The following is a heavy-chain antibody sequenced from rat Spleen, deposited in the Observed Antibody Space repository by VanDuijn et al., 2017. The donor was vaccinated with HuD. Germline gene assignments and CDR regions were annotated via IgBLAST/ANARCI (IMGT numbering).Heavy chain of an antibody. J-gene: IGHJ2*01. CDR2: ISSGGST. CDR3: TRDGGTLHYFDY. V-gene: IGHV2S12*01. D-gene: IGHD1-12*02. Sequence: QVQLRESGPGLVQPSQTLSLTCTVSGFSLTSNGVSWVRQPPGKGLEWIAAISSGGSTYYNSALKSRLSISRDTSKSQVFLKMNSLQAEDTAIYFCTRDGGTLHYFDYWGQGVMVTVSS. CDR1: GFSLTSNG.